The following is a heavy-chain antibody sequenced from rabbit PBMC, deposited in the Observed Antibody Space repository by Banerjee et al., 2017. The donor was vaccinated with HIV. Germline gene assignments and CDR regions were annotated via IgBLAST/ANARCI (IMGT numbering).Heavy chain of an antibody. CDR1: GFSFSNKYV. Sequence: QEQLEESGGGLVKPEGSLTITCTASGFSFSNKYVMCWVRQAPGKGLEWIACINTSSGNTVYATWAKGRFTISRTSSTTVALQMTSLTAADTSTYFCASAYSDIYFNLWNPGTLVTVS. J-gene: IGHJ4*01. V-gene: IGHV1S45*01. CDR3: ASAYSDIYFNL. CDR2: INTSSGNT. D-gene: IGHD6-1*01.